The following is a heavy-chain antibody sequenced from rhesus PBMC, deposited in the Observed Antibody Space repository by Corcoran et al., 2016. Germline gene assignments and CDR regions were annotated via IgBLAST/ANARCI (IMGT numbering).Heavy chain of an antibody. CDR1: GGSIRGYY. CDR2: IHGSGTTT. J-gene: IGHJ5-1*01. CDR3: ARQTSGWAVTDV. Sequence: QVQLQESGPGLVKPSETLSLTCPVSGGSIRGYYWNLIRQLPGKGLEWIVNIHGSGTTTNNKPSLKSRVTLSVDTSKNQFSLKLTSVTAADTAVYYCARQTSGWAVTDVWGPGVLVTVSS. D-gene: IGHD6-31*01. V-gene: IGHV4S11*01.